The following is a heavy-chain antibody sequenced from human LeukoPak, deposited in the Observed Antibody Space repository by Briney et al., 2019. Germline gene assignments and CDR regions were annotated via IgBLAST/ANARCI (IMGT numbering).Heavy chain of an antibody. CDR1: GGSISSYY. J-gene: IGHJ3*02. Sequence: SETLSLTCTVSGGSISSYYWSWIRQPPGKGLEWIGEINHSGSTNYNPSLKSRVTISVDTSKNQFSLKLSSVTAADTAVYYCARDRPPGYSSSRDAFDIWGQGTMVTVSS. CDR2: INHSGST. V-gene: IGHV4-59*01. D-gene: IGHD6-6*01. CDR3: ARDRPPGYSSSRDAFDI.